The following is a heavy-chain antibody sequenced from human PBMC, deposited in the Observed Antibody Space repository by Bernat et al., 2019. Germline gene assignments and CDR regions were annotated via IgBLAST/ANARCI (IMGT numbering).Heavy chain of an antibody. Sequence: QVQLVQSGAEVKKPGASVKVSCKASGYTFTRYSMHWVRQAPGQRLEWMGWVNAGSGGTKYSQRFQGRVTFTGDTSASTAYMELSSLRSEDTAVYYCANYDSSGYSAFDIWGQGTMVTVSS. V-gene: IGHV1-3*01. CDR1: GYTFTRYS. D-gene: IGHD3-22*01. CDR2: VNAGSGGT. J-gene: IGHJ3*02. CDR3: ANYDSSGYSAFDI.